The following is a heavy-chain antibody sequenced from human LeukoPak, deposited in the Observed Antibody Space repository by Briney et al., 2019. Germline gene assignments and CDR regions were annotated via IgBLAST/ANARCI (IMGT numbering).Heavy chain of an antibody. J-gene: IGHJ4*02. CDR3: ARDRADSSGYYPGDY. Sequence: GASVKVSCKASGYTFTSYAMHWVRQAPGQGLEWMGWINPNSGGTNYAQKFQGRVTMTRDTSISTAYMELSRLRSDDTAVYYCARDRADSSGYYPGDYWGQGTLVTVSS. V-gene: IGHV1-2*02. D-gene: IGHD3-22*01. CDR2: INPNSGGT. CDR1: GYTFTSYA.